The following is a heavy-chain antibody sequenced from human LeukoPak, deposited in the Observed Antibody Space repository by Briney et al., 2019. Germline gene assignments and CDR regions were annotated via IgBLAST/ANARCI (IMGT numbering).Heavy chain of an antibody. D-gene: IGHD5/OR15-5a*01. V-gene: IGHV4-59*01. Sequence: SETLSLICTVSRGSISNNYWSWIRQRPGKGLEWIGYIYYSGSTKYNPSLMSRLTISVDTSKNQFSLRLSSVTAADTAVYYCASVDGHVYSDYWGQGTLVTVSS. J-gene: IGHJ4*02. CDR2: IYYSGST. CDR1: RGSISNNY. CDR3: ASVDGHVYSDY.